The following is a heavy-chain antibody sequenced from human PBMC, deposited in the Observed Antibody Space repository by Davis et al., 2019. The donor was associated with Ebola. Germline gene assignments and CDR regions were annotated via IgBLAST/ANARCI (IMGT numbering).Heavy chain of an antibody. CDR3: ARQGVGYYYYMDV. J-gene: IGHJ6*03. CDR2: IYYSGST. D-gene: IGHD1-26*01. CDR1: GGSISSYY. Sequence: PSETLSLTCTVSGGSISSYYWSWIRQPPGKALEWIGYIYYSGSTNYNPSLKSRVTISVDTSKNQFSLKLSSVTAADTAVYYCARQGVGYYYYMDVWGKGTTVTVSS. V-gene: IGHV4-59*08.